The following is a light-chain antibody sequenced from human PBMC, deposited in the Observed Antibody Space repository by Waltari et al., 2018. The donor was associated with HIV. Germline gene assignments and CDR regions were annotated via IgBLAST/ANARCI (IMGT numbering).Light chain of an antibody. J-gene: IGLJ3*02. CDR1: NIGGKS. V-gene: IGLV3-21*04. Sequence: SYVLTQPPSVSVAPGAAATISWGAWNIGGKSVHWYKQQPGQAPVLVTRYNSDRPSGIPDRISGSNSGHTATLTITSVEAGDEATYYCQVWDSSNEHVVFGGGTELTVL. CDR3: QVWDSSNEHVV. CDR2: YNS.